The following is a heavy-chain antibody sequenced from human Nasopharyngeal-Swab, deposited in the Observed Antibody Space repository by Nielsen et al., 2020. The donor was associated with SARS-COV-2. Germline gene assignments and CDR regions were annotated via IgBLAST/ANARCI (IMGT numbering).Heavy chain of an antibody. V-gene: IGHV3-30*03. D-gene: IGHD4-17*01. CDR1: GFTFSSSA. J-gene: IGHJ4*02. CDR3: ARDAPAHYGAFY. Sequence: GGSLRLSCAASGFTFSSSAMSWVRQAPGKGLEWVAFIAHDASNEYYGDSVKGRFSISRDSSKNTLYLQMDSLRGEDTAVYYCARDAPAHYGAFYWGRGTLVTVSS. CDR2: IAHDASNE.